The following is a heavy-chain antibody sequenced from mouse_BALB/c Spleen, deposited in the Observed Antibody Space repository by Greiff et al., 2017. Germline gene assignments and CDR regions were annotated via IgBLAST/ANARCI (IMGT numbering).Heavy chain of an antibody. Sequence: EVMLVESGPSLVKPSQTLSLTCSVTGDSITSGYWNWIRKFPGNKLEYMGYISYSGSTYYNPSLKSRISITRDTSKNQYYLQLNSVTTEDTATYYCARSGGSSPDCFAYWGQGTLVTVSA. D-gene: IGHD1-1*01. J-gene: IGHJ3*01. CDR2: ISYSGST. V-gene: IGHV3-8*02. CDR3: ARSGGSSPDCFAY. CDR1: GDSITSGY.